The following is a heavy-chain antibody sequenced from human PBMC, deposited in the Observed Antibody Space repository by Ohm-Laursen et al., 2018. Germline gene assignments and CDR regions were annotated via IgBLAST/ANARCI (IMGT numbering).Heavy chain of an antibody. CDR2: ISAGATSS. V-gene: IGHV3-23*01. CDR3: ASGRIVTMDRGAFNV. Sequence: SLRLSCAASGFTFRSYAMNWVRQIPGKGLEWVAGISAGATSSYYADSVKGRFTISKDKSKNMLYLQMNSLRAEDTAVYHCASGRIVTMDRGAFNVWGQGTMVTVSS. J-gene: IGHJ3*01. D-gene: IGHD4-11*01. CDR1: GFTFRSYA.